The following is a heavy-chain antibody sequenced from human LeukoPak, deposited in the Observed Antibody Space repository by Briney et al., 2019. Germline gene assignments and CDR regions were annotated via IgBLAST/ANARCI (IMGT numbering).Heavy chain of an antibody. D-gene: IGHD2-15*01. Sequence: GGSLRLSCAASGFTFSSYSMNWVRQAPGKGLEWVSSISSSSSYIYYADSVKGRFTISRDNAKNSLYLQMNSLRAEDTAVYYCARDRCSGGSCYSLALNWFDPWGQGTLVTVSS. V-gene: IGHV3-21*04. CDR1: GFTFSSYS. CDR3: ARDRCSGGSCYSLALNWFDP. J-gene: IGHJ5*02. CDR2: ISSSSSYI.